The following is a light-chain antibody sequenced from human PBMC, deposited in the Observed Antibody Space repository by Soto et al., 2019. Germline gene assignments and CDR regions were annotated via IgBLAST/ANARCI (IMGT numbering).Light chain of an antibody. CDR3: SSYTSSSTLKV. Sequence: QSALTQPASVSGSPGQSITISCTGTSSDVGGYNYVSWYQPHPGKAPKLMIYDVSNRPSGVSNRFSGSKSGNTASLTISGLQAEDEADYYCSSYTSSSTLKVFGTGTKVTVL. CDR2: DVS. CDR1: SSDVGGYNY. V-gene: IGLV2-14*01. J-gene: IGLJ1*01.